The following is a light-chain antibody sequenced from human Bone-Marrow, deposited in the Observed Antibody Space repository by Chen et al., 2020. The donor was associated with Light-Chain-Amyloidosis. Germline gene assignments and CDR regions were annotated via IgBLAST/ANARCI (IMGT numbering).Light chain of an antibody. Sequence: SYVLTQPSSVSVAPRQTATIGCWGNNIGSTSVHWYQQTPGQAPLLVVYDDSYRPSGIPERLSGSNSGNTATLTISRVEAGDEADYYCQVWDRSSDRPVFGGGTKLTVL. CDR2: DDS. J-gene: IGLJ3*02. CDR1: NIGSTS. V-gene: IGLV3-21*02. CDR3: QVWDRSSDRPV.